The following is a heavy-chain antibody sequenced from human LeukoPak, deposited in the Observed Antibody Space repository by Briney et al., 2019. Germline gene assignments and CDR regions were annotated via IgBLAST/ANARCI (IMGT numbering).Heavy chain of an antibody. Sequence: SETLSLTCAVYGGSFSGYYWSWIRQPPGKGLEWIGYIYYSGSTNYNPSLKSRVTISVDTSKNQLSLKLSSVTAADTAVYYCARQNGDNYYYYYMDVWGKGTTVTISS. D-gene: IGHD4-17*01. V-gene: IGHV4-59*08. CDR3: ARQNGDNYYYYYMDV. CDR2: IYYSGST. CDR1: GGSFSGYY. J-gene: IGHJ6*03.